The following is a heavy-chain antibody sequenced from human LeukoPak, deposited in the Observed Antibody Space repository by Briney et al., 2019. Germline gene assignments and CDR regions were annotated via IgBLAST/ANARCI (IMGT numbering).Heavy chain of an antibody. D-gene: IGHD6-19*01. CDR2: IYYSGST. CDR1: GGSISSGDYY. Sequence: SETLSLTCTVFGGSISSGDYYWSWIRQPPGKGLEWIGYIYYSGSTYYNPSLKSRVTISVDTSKNQFSLKLSSVTAADTAVYYCARLKAVAGINWGQGTLVTVSS. CDR3: ARLKAVAGIN. V-gene: IGHV4-39*01. J-gene: IGHJ4*02.